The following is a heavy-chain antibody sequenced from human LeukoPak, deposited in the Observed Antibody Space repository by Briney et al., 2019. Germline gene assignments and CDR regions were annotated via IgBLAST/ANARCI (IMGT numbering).Heavy chain of an antibody. J-gene: IGHJ4*02. D-gene: IGHD2-15*01. V-gene: IGHV3-7*01. CDR1: GFTFNSYW. CDR2: IRQDGSDK. Sequence: GGSLRLSCAASGFTFNSYWMSWVRQAPEKGPEWLANIRQDGSDKQYVDSVKGRFTISRDNAKNSLYLQMNSLSAEDTAVYYCARHSRGSPIDDWGQGALVTVSS. CDR3: ARHSRGSPIDD.